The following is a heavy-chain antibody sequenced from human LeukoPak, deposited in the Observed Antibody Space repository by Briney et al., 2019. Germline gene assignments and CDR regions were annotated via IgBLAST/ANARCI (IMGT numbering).Heavy chain of an antibody. V-gene: IGHV4-61*01. D-gene: IGHD6-19*01. CDR1: GGSVSSDSYF. Sequence: TSETLSLTCTVSGGSVSSDSYFWSWIRQPPGKGLEWIGYIYYSGSTNYNPSLKSRVTISVDTSKNQFSLKLSSVTAADTAVYYCAREPPSGYSSGIDYWGQGTLVTVSS. CDR3: AREPPSGYSSGIDY. J-gene: IGHJ4*02. CDR2: IYYSGST.